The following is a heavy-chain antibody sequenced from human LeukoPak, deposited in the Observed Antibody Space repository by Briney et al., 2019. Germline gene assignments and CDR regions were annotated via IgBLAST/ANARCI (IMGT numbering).Heavy chain of an antibody. CDR1: GFTFDDYA. D-gene: IGHD3-10*01. V-gene: IGHV3-9*01. Sequence: PGRSLRLSCAASGFTFDDYAMHWVRQAPGKGLEWVSGISWNSGSIGYADSVKGRFTISRDNAKNSLYLQMNSLRAEDTAVYYCAKDRNYGSGRSPVGYWGQGTLVTVSS. CDR2: ISWNSGSI. J-gene: IGHJ4*02. CDR3: AKDRNYGSGRSPVGY.